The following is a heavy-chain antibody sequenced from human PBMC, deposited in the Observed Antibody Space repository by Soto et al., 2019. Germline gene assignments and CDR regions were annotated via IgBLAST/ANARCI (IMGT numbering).Heavy chain of an antibody. D-gene: IGHD6-6*01. CDR1: GGSISSYY. J-gene: IGHJ6*02. CDR3: ARDRSSSGERDYYYGMDV. CDR2: IYYSGST. Sequence: PSETLSLTCTVSGGSISSYYWSWIRQPPGKGLEWIGYIYYSGSTNYNPSLKSRVTISVDTSKNQFSLKLSSVTAADTAVYYCARDRSSSGERDYYYGMDVWGQGTTVTVYS. V-gene: IGHV4-59*01.